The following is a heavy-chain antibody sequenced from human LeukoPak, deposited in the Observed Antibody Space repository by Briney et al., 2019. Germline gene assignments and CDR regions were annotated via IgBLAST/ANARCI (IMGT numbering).Heavy chain of an antibody. V-gene: IGHV1-69*13. Sequence: ASVKVSCKASGGTFSSYAISWVRQAPGQGLEWMGGIIPIFGTANYAQKFQGRVTITADESTSTAYMELSSLRSEDTAVYYCARSPLPNEFFDNWFDPWGQGTLVTVSS. CDR2: IIPIFGTA. D-gene: IGHD1-1*01. J-gene: IGHJ5*02. CDR3: ARSPLPNEFFDNWFDP. CDR1: GGTFSSYA.